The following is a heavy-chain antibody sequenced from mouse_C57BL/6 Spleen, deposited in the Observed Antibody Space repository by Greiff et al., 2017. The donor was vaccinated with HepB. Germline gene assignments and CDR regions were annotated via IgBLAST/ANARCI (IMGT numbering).Heavy chain of an antibody. CDR1: GYTFTDYN. CDR3: ARTAQSFDY. CDR2: INPNNGGT. J-gene: IGHJ2*01. D-gene: IGHD3-2*02. V-gene: IGHV1-22*01. Sequence: EVQLVESGPELVKPGASVKMSCKASGYTFTDYNMHWVKQSHGKSLEWIGYINPNNGGTSYNQKFKGKATLTVNKSSSTAYMELRSLTSEDSAVYYCARTAQSFDYWGQGTTLTVSS.